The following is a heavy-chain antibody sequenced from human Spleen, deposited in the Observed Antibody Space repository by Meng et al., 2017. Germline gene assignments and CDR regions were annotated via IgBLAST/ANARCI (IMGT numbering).Heavy chain of an antibody. J-gene: IGHJ4*02. Sequence: QVQLVQSGAEMKKPGASVKVSCKASGCSFTTDTITWVRQPPGQGLEWMGKIIPLLDKADYAQLFQDRVTIIAKNTTRAVQVEMSSLVADDTAVYCSARIGRNEDLDHWGQGTLVTVSS. D-gene: IGHD1-1*01. CDR3: ARIGRNEDLDH. V-gene: IGHV1-69*02. CDR1: GCSFTTDT. CDR2: IIPLLDKA.